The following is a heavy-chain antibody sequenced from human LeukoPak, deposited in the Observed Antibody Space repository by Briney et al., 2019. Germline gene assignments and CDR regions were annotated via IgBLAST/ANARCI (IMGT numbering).Heavy chain of an antibody. CDR1: GFAFDDYA. V-gene: IGHV3-9*01. Sequence: GGSLRLSCATSGFAFDDYAMHWVRQTPGKGLEWVSCISWNSGTIGYADSVKGRFTISRDNAKNSLYLQMNSLRSDDTALYYCARSNYAGHSAFDYWGQGTLVTVSS. D-gene: IGHD4-23*01. CDR2: ISWNSGTI. J-gene: IGHJ4*02. CDR3: ARSNYAGHSAFDY.